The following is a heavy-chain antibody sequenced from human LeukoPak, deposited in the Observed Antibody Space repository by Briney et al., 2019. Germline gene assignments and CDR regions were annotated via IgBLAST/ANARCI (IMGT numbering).Heavy chain of an antibody. CDR1: GFTFGDYA. D-gene: IGHD1-1*01. Sequence: PGGSLRLSCTASGFTFGDYAMSWIRQAQGKGLEWVGFIRSKAYGETADYAASVKGRFTISRDDSKAIANLQMNSLKTEDTAVYHCTRDRGAYNLYDYWGQGTLVTVSS. CDR3: TRDRGAYNLYDY. V-gene: IGHV3-49*03. CDR2: IRSKAYGETA. J-gene: IGHJ4*02.